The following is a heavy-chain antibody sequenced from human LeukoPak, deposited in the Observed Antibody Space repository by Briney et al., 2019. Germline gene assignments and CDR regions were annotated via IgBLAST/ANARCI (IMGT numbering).Heavy chain of an antibody. CDR2: ISSSSSYI. J-gene: IGHJ4*02. CDR1: GFTFSSYS. Sequence: GGSLRLSCAASGFTFSSYSMNWVRQAPGKGLEWVSSISSSSSYIYYADSVKGRFTISRDNAKNSLYLQMNSLRAEDTAVYYCARDGHSGYAFDYWGQGTRVTVSS. CDR3: ARDGHSGYAFDY. D-gene: IGHD5-12*01. V-gene: IGHV3-21*01.